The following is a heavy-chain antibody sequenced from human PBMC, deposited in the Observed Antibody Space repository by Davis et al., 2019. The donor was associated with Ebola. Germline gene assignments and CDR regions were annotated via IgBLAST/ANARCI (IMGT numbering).Heavy chain of an antibody. V-gene: IGHV5-51*01. CDR1: GHTSTNYW. J-gene: IGHJ4*02. Sequence: GESLKISCKVSGHTSTNYWIGWVRQMPGKGLEWMGIINPADPDTRYSPPFQGQVTISADRSTSTAYLQWSSLKASDTAMYYCALTNIPVADPAHFDSWGQGALVTVSS. D-gene: IGHD6-19*01. CDR3: ALTNIPVADPAHFDS. CDR2: INPADPDT.